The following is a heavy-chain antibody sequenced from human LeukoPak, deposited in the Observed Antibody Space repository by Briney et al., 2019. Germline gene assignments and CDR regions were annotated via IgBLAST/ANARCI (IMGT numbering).Heavy chain of an antibody. CDR2: ISAYNGNT. V-gene: IGHV1-18*01. CDR3: ARAKLRPGGVVSEFGGFDY. Sequence: ASVKVSCKASGYTFTSYGISWVRQAPGQGLEWMGWISAYNGNTNYAQKLQGRVTMTTDTSTSTAYMELRSLRSDDTAVYYCARAKLRPGGVVSEFGGFDYWGQGTLVTVSS. J-gene: IGHJ4*02. CDR1: GYTFTSYG. D-gene: IGHD3-16*01.